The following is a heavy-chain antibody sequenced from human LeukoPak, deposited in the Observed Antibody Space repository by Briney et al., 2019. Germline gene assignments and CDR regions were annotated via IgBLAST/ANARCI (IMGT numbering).Heavy chain of an antibody. CDR1: GYTFTSYG. J-gene: IGHJ4*02. D-gene: IGHD6-13*01. CDR2: ISAYNGNT. CDR3: ARRRIAAAGEYYFDY. Sequence: ASVKVSCKASGYTFTSYGISWVRQAPGQGLEWMGWISAYNGNTNYAQKLQGRVTMTTDTSTSTAYMELRSLRSDDTAVYYCARRRIAAAGEYYFDYWGQGTLVAVSS. V-gene: IGHV1-18*01.